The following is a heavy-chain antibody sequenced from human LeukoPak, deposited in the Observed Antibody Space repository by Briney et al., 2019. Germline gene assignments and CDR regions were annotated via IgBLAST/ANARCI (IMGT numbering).Heavy chain of an antibody. CDR3: ARGSVWIPYYFDY. CDR2: IYYSGST. CDR1: GGSISSSSYY. Sequence: SETLSLTCTVSGGSISSSSYYWGWIRQPPGKGLEWIGSIYYSGSTYYNPSLKSRVTISVDTSKNQFSLKLSSVTAADTAVYYCARGSVWIPYYFDYWGQGTLVTVSS. V-gene: IGHV4-39*07. J-gene: IGHJ4*02. D-gene: IGHD5-18*01.